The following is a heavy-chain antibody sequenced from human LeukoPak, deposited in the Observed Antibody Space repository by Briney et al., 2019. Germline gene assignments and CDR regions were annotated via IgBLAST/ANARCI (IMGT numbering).Heavy chain of an antibody. CDR2: ISTYNGKK. V-gene: IGHV1-18*01. CDR1: GYTFTSCG. D-gene: IGHD6-13*01. J-gene: IGHJ4*02. Sequence: ASVKVSCKASGYTFTSCGINWVRQAPGQGLDWMGWISTYNGKKNLAQNLQGRVTMTTDTATTPAYMELRSLRSDDTAVYYCARDVGDEQQLVHHGYWGQGTLVTVSS. CDR3: ARDVGDEQQLVHHGY.